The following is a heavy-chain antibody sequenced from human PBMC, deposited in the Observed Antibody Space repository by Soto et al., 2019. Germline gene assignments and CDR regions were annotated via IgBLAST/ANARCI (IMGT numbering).Heavy chain of an antibody. CDR3: PSLMTSVNTYDF. Sequence: ASVKVSCKASGYTFTSSGISWVRQAPGQGLDGMGWISAYNGNTNNAQKLQGRVTMTPDTPTSTAYMDLRSLRSTERPGCYFPSLMTSVNTYDFWGQGTLVTVSS. CDR1: GYTFTSSG. D-gene: IGHD4-17*01. V-gene: IGHV1-18*04. J-gene: IGHJ4*02. CDR2: ISAYNGNT.